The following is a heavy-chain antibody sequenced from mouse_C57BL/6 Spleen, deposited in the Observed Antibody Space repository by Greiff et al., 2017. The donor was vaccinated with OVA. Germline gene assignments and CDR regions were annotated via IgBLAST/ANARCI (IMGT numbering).Heavy chain of an antibody. CDR3: ARERDYYGSSAFDY. CDR2: IDPEDGET. CDR1: GFNIKDYY. Sequence: EVQLQQSGAELVKPGASVKLSCTASGFNIKDYYMHWVKQRTEQGLEWIGRIDPEDGETKYAPQFPGKATITADTSSNTAYLQLSSLTSEDTAVYYGARERDYYGSSAFDYWGQGTTLTVSS. D-gene: IGHD1-1*01. J-gene: IGHJ2*01. V-gene: IGHV14-2*01.